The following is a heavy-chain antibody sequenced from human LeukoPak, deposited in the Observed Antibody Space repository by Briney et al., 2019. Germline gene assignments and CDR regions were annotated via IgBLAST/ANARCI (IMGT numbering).Heavy chain of an antibody. Sequence: GESLKISCKGSGYIFMNYCAGWVRQLPGKGLAWMGIIYPGDSEIRYSPSFQGQVTISADRSISTAYLQWSSLKAQDTAIYYCARQDYFDNWGQGTLVTVSS. V-gene: IGHV5-51*01. CDR3: ARQDYFDN. CDR1: GYIFMNYC. CDR2: IYPGDSEI. J-gene: IGHJ4*02.